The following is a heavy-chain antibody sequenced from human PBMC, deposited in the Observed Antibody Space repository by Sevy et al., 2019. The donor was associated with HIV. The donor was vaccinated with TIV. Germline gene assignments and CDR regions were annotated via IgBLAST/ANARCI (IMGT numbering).Heavy chain of an antibody. CDR2: IYYSGST. V-gene: IGHV4-59*01. Sequence: SETLSLTCTVSGCSISSYYWSWIRQPPGKGLEWIGYIYYSGSTNYNPSLKSRVTISVDTSKNQFSLKLSSVTAADTAVYYCARDPHYDFWSGPAFDIRGQGTMVTVSS. J-gene: IGHJ3*02. CDR1: GCSISSYY. D-gene: IGHD3-3*01. CDR3: ARDPHYDFWSGPAFDI.